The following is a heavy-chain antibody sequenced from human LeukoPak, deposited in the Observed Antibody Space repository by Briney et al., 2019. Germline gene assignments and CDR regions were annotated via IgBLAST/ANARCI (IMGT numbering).Heavy chain of an antibody. D-gene: IGHD3-10*01. Sequence: GGSLRLSCAASGFTFSSYVMSWVRQAPGKGLEWVSGISGSGGSTYYADSVKGRFTISRDNSKNTLYLQMNSLRAEDTAVYYCAKSRGSGLFDYWGQGTLVTVAS. CDR2: ISGSGGST. CDR1: GFTFSSYV. CDR3: AKSRGSGLFDY. J-gene: IGHJ4*02. V-gene: IGHV3-23*01.